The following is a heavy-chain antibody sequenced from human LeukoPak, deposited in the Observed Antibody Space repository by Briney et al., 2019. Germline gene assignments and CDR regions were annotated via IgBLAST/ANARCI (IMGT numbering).Heavy chain of an antibody. CDR1: GGSISSSYSY. D-gene: IGHD3/OR15-3a*01. Sequence: SESLSLTCPVSGGSISSSYSYWGWIRHPPGKGLEWFGGNYYSGCCYYNPSLKSRVTISEDQAKEQYSLQLSSEHAADSAVYYFLRREDWLYF. CDR3: LRREDWLYF. CDR2: NYYSGCC. V-gene: IGHV4-39*01. J-gene: IGHJ1*01.